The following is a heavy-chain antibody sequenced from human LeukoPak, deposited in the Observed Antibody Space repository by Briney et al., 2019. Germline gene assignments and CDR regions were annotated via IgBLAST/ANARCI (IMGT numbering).Heavy chain of an antibody. CDR2: INHSGNT. V-gene: IGHV4-34*01. J-gene: IGHJ4*02. CDR1: GGSFSGYY. D-gene: IGHD5-24*01. CDR3: ARSPGADGSQWDLSGYDY. Sequence: SETLSLTCAVYGGSFSGYYWSWIRQPPGKGLEWIGEINHSGNTNYNPSLKSRVTISVDTSKNQFSLTVTSVTAADTAVYYCARSPGADGSQWDLSGYDYWGQGTLVTVSS.